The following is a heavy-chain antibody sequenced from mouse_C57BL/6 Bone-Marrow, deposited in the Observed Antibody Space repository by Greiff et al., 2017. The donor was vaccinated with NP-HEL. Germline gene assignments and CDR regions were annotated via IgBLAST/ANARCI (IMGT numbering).Heavy chain of an antibody. CDR2: IYPRSGNT. CDR3: ARWGNYDYDGPYWYFDV. V-gene: IGHV1-81*01. Sequence: VKLQESGAELARPGASVKLSCKASGYTFTSYGISWVKQRTGQGLEWIGEIYPRSGNTYYNEKFKGKATLTADKSSSTAYMELRSLTSEDSAVYFCARWGNYDYDGPYWYFDVWGTGTTVTVSS. CDR1: GYTFTSYG. D-gene: IGHD2-4*01. J-gene: IGHJ1*03.